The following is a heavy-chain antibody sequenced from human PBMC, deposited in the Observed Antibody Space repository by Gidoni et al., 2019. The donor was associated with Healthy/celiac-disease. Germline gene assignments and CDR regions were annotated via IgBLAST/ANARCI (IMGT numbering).Heavy chain of an antibody. D-gene: IGHD6-6*01. CDR2: IYYSGST. CDR3: ARGIAARYYYYGMDV. CDR1: GGSISSYY. Sequence: QVQLQESGPGLVKPSETLSLTCTVSGGSISSYYWSWIRQPPGKGLEWIGYIYYSGSTNYNPSLKSRVTISVDTSKNQFSLKLSSVTAADTAVYYCARGIAARYYYYGMDVWGQGTTVTVSS. V-gene: IGHV4-59*01. J-gene: IGHJ6*02.